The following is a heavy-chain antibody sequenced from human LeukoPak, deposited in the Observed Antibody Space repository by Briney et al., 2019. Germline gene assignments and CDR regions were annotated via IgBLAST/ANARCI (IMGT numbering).Heavy chain of an antibody. CDR1: GFTFSRYG. J-gene: IGHJ4*02. CDR3: ARSPVLDRNDWSFAD. Sequence: GGSLRLSCVASGFTFSRYGIHWVRQPPGKGLEWVAVIRYDGSAYSYADSVKGRFTVSRDNPKNTVYLQMNSLRAEDTAVYFCARSPVLDRNDWSFADWGQGTLVTVSS. D-gene: IGHD1-1*01. CDR2: IRYDGSAY. V-gene: IGHV3-33*01.